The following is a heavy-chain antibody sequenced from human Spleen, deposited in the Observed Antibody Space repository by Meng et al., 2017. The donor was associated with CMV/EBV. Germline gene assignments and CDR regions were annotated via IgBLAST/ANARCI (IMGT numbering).Heavy chain of an antibody. CDR2: INHSGST. J-gene: IGHJ4*02. CDR1: GGSFCGCC. V-gene: IGHV4-34*01. Sequence: CAVYGGSFCGCCWSWIRQPPGKGLEWIGEINHSGSTNYNPSLKSRVTISVDTSKNQFSLKLSSVTAADTAVYYCARASMVRGVPIDYWGQGTLVTVSS. D-gene: IGHD3-10*01. CDR3: ARASMVRGVPIDY.